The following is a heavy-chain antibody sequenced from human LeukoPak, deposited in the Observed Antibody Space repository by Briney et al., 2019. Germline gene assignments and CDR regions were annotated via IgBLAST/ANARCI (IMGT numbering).Heavy chain of an antibody. J-gene: IGHJ4*02. V-gene: IGHV4-4*02. CDR1: GGSISSSNW. CDR2: IYHSGST. D-gene: IGHD5-18*01. Sequence: SGTLSLTCAVSGGSISSSNWWSWVRQPPGKGLEWIGEIYHSGSTNYNPSLKSRVTISVDKSKNQFSLKLSSVTAADTAFYYCARARGYSYGYPDYWGQGTLVTVSS. CDR3: ARARGYSYGYPDY.